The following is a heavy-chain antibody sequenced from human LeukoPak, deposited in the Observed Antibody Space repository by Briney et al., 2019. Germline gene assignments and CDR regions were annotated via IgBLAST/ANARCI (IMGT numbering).Heavy chain of an antibody. CDR3: ASGGLDELRYFDWLAPPGGFDY. V-gene: IGHV3-7*01. Sequence: GGSLRLSCAASGFTFSDYWMSWVRQAPGKGLEWVANIRQDGSDKYYVDSVRGRFTISRDNAQNSLYLQMNSLRAEDTAVYYCASGGLDELRYFDWLAPPGGFDYWGQGTLVTVSS. D-gene: IGHD3-9*01. CDR2: IRQDGSDK. CDR1: GFTFSDYW. J-gene: IGHJ4*02.